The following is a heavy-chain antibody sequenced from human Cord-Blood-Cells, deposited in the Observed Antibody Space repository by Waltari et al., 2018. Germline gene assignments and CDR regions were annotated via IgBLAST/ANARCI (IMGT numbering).Heavy chain of an antibody. CDR1: GFTFSSYS. J-gene: IGHJ4*02. Sequence: EVQLVESGGGLVKPGGSLRLSCAASGFTFSSYSMNWVRQAPGKGLEWVSSISSSSSYIDNEDSVKCRFTISRDNAKNSLYLQMNSLRAEDTAVYYCARPYYDFWSGYYYFDYWGQGTLVTVSS. V-gene: IGHV3-21*01. CDR2: ISSSSSYI. CDR3: ARPYYDFWSGYYYFDY. D-gene: IGHD3-3*01.